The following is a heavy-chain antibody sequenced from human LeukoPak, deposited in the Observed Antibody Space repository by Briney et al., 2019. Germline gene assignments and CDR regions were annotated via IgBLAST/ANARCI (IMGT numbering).Heavy chain of an antibody. CDR2: IYYSGST. J-gene: IGHJ3*02. V-gene: IGHV4-39*01. D-gene: IGHD6-13*01. CDR1: GGSISSSSYY. Sequence: PSETLSLTCTVSGGSISSSSYYWGWIRQPPGKGLEWIGSIYYSGSTYYNPSLKSRVTISVDTYKNQFSLKLSSVTAADTAVYYCARPLDSSSWSNRAFDIWGQGTMVTVSS. CDR3: ARPLDSSSWSNRAFDI.